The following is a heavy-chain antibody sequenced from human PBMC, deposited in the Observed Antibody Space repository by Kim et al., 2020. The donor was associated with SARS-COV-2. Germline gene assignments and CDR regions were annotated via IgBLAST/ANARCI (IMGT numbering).Heavy chain of an antibody. J-gene: IGHJ1*01. D-gene: IGHD4-17*01. Sequence: SVKVSCKASGGTFSSYAISWVRQAPGQGLEWMGGIIPIFGTANYAQKFQGRVTITADESTSTAYMELSSLRSEDTAVYYCARGDYGDQAEYFQHWGQGTLVTVSS. V-gene: IGHV1-69*13. CDR1: GGTFSSYA. CDR2: IIPIFGTA. CDR3: ARGDYGDQAEYFQH.